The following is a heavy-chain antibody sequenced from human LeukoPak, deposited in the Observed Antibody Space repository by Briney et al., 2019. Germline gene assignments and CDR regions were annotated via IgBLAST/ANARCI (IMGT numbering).Heavy chain of an antibody. CDR1: GFTFNHYA. Sequence: SGRSLSLSCAASGFTFNHYAFHWVRQAPGKGLEGVAVIWSDGTNRFYGDSVKGRFTISRDDSRKMVFLQMDRLTVQDTAVYFCARDAERGFDYSNSLKYWGHGTLVTVSS. CDR2: IWSDGTNR. V-gene: IGHV3-33*01. D-gene: IGHD4-11*01. J-gene: IGHJ4*01. CDR3: ARDAERGFDYSNSLKY.